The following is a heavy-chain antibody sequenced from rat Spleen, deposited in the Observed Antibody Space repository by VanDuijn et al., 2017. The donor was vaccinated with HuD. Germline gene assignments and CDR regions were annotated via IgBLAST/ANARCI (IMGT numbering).Heavy chain of an antibody. V-gene: IGHV5-25*01. D-gene: IGHD1-2*01. CDR1: GFTFSNYY. Sequence: EVQLVESGGDLMQPGRSMNFSCAASGFTFSNYYMAWVRQTPTKGLEWVASISTGGGNTYYRDSVRGRFTISRDNAKNTLYLQMDSLRSEDTATYYCARHEDYYSIYPHWYFDFWGPGTMVTVSS. CDR2: ISTGGGNT. CDR3: ARHEDYYSIYPHWYFDF. J-gene: IGHJ1*01.